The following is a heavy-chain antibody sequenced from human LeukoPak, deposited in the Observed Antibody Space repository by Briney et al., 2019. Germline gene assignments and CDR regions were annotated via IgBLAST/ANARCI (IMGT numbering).Heavy chain of an antibody. CDR1: GFTFSSYS. J-gene: IGHJ4*02. V-gene: IGHV3-21*01. CDR3: ARTRGIAAAGTSGID. D-gene: IGHD6-13*01. Sequence: GGSLRLSCAASGFTFSSYSMNWVRQAPGKGLEWVSSISSSSSYIYYADSVEGRFTISRDNAKNSLYLQMNSLRAEDTAVYYCARTRGIAAAGTSGIDWGQGTLVTVSS. CDR2: ISSSSSYI.